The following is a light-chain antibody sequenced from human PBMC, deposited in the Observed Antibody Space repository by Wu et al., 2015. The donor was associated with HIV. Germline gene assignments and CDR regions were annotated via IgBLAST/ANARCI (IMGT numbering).Light chain of an antibody. Sequence: EIVLTQSPGTLSLSPGERAALSCRASQRVSSTYLAWYQQKPGQAPRLLIYAASSRATGIPNRFSGSGSGTDFTLTISRLEPEDFAMYYCQQRSNWPRTFGGGTKVEIK. CDR1: QRVSSTY. CDR2: AAS. V-gene: IGKV3D-20*02. J-gene: IGKJ4*01. CDR3: QQRSNWPRT.